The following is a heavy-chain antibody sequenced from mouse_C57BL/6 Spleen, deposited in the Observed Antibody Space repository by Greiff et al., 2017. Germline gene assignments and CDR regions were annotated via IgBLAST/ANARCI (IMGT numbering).Heavy chain of an antibody. V-gene: IGHV1-64*01. CDR1: GYTFTSYW. D-gene: IGHD2-2*01. Sequence: QVQLQQPGAELVKPGASVKLSCKASGYTFTSYWMHWVKQRPGQGLEWIGMIHPNSGSTNYNEKFKSKATLTVDKSSSTAYMQLSSLTSEDSAVYYCARSTMVTTGYFDYWGQGTTVTVSS. J-gene: IGHJ2*01. CDR3: ARSTMVTTGYFDY. CDR2: IHPNSGST.